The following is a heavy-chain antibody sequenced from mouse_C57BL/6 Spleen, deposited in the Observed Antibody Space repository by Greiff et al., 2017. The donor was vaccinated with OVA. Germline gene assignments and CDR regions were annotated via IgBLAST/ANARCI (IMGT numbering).Heavy chain of an antibody. CDR1: GYTFTSYG. D-gene: IGHD6-2*01. V-gene: IGHV1-81*01. J-gene: IGHJ3*01. Sequence: VQLQQSGAELARPGASVTLSCKASGYTFTSYGISWVKQRTGQGLEWIGEIYPRSGNTYYNEKFKGKATLTADTSSSTAYMELRSLTSEDSAVYFCARSIRESPWFAYWGQGTLVTVSA. CDR2: IYPRSGNT. CDR3: ARSIRESPWFAY.